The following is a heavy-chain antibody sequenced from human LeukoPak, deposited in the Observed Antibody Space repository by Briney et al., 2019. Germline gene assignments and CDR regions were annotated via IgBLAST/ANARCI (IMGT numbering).Heavy chain of an antibody. CDR1: GFNFSTFG. J-gene: IGHJ4*02. CDR3: ATGGRDSSGYYYSRAGYFDF. D-gene: IGHD3-22*01. Sequence: GGSLRLSCAASGFNFSTFGMSWVRRAPGKGPEWVSAINDGGTRTYYTDSVKGRFTISRDNSKSTLYLQFHSLRAEDTAIYFCATGGRDSSGYYYSRAGYFDFWGQGTLVTVSS. V-gene: IGHV3-23*01. CDR2: INDGGTRT.